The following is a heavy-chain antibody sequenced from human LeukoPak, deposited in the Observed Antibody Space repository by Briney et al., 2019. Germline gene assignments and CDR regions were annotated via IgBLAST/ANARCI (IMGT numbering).Heavy chain of an antibody. CDR2: INWNGGNT. CDR1: GFTFDDYG. V-gene: IGHV3-20*04. J-gene: IGHJ6*03. CDR3: ARAYSGYENYYYYYYMDV. D-gene: IGHD5-12*01. Sequence: SGGSLRLFCAASGFTFDDYGMSWVRQAPGKGLEWVSGINWNGGNTGYADSVKGRFTISRDNAKNSLYLQMNSLRAEDTALYYCARAYSGYENYYYYYYMDVWGTGTTVTVSS.